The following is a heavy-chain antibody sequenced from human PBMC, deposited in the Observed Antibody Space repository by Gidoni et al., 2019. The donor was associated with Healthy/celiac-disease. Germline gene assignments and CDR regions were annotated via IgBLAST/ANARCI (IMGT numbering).Heavy chain of an antibody. CDR2: INHSGNT. Sequence: QVQLQQWGAGLLKPSETLSLTCAVYGGSFSGYYWIWIRQPPWKGLEWIGEINHSGNTNYNPSHKSRVTISVDTSKNQFSLNLSSVTAADTSVYYCARGGVVVVIAVFRSAFDIWGQGTMVTVSS. J-gene: IGHJ3*02. V-gene: IGHV4-34*01. CDR1: GGSFSGYY. D-gene: IGHD2-21*01. CDR3: ARGGVVVVIAVFRSAFDI.